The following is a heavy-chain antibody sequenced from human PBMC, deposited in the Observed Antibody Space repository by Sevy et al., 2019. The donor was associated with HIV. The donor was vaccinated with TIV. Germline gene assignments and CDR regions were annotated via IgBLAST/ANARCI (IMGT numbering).Heavy chain of an antibody. V-gene: IGHV3-48*04. D-gene: IGHD3-22*01. CDR3: ASDVYYSDGSGYDFEH. CDR2: IGSSGSTI. Sequence: GGSLRLSCAASGFTFSVYSMNWVRQAPGKGLEWLSYIGSSGSTIAYADSVKGRFTISRDNAWSSLFLQMNSLRPEDTAVNYCASDVYYSDGSGYDFEHWGHGTLVTVSS. CDR1: GFTFSVYS. J-gene: IGHJ4*01.